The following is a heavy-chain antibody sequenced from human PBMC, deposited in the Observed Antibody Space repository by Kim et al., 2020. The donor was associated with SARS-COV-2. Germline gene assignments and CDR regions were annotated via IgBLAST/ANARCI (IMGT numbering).Heavy chain of an antibody. CDR1: GFTFSDYF. D-gene: IGHD3-10*01. J-gene: IGHJ4*02. Sequence: GGSLRLSCAASGFTFSDYFMDWVRQAPGKGLEWVGRIRNRANRHTTEYAASVKGRFTISRDDSENSLSLQMNSLKIEDTAVYYCVRGRAGFDNWGQGTLVTVSS. CDR2: IRNRANRHTT. CDR3: VRGRAGFDN. V-gene: IGHV3-72*01.